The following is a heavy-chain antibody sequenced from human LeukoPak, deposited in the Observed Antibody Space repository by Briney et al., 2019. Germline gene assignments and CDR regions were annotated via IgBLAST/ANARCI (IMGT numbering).Heavy chain of an antibody. Sequence: SQTLSLTCTVSGGSISSYYWSWIRQPPGKGLEWIGYIYYSGSTNYNPSLKSRVTISVDTSKNQFSLKLSSVTAADTAVYYCARGGCTNGVCYLLGRFDPWGQGTLVTVSS. D-gene: IGHD2-8*01. J-gene: IGHJ5*02. CDR2: IYYSGST. CDR1: GGSISSYY. V-gene: IGHV4-59*01. CDR3: ARGGCTNGVCYLLGRFDP.